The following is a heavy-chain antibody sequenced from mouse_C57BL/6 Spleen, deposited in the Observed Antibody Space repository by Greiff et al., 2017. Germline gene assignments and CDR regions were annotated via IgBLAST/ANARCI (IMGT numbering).Heavy chain of an antibody. CDR3: ARGEGYGSSDYAMDY. V-gene: IGHV1-82*01. CDR2: IYPGDGDT. D-gene: IGHD1-1*01. J-gene: IGHJ4*01. Sequence: VQLQQSGPELVKPGASVKISCKASGYAFSSSWMNWVKQRPGKGLEWIGRIYPGDGDTNYNGKFKGKATLTADKSSSTAYMQLSSLTSEDSAVYCCARGEGYGSSDYAMDYWGQGTSVTVSS. CDR1: GYAFSSSW.